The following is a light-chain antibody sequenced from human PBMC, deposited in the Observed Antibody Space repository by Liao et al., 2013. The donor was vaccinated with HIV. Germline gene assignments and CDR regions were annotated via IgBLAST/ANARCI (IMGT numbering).Light chain of an antibody. Sequence: SFVLTQPPSVSGAPGKTATITCGGDNIGSKTVHWYQQKPGQAPLLVIYYDRGRPSGIPERFSGSNSGNTATLTISETQALDEADYFCQTWDTNSWVFGGGTKLTVL. CDR1: NIGSKT. J-gene: IGLJ3*02. V-gene: IGLV3-21*01. CDR2: YDR. CDR3: QTWDTNSWV.